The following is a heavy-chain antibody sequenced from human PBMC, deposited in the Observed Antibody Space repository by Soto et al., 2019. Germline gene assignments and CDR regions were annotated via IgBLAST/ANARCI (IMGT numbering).Heavy chain of an antibody. CDR2: TFVTGAT. CDR3: ARGRSDSAGSSFSRRMDV. V-gene: IGHV4-61*01. D-gene: IGHD3-10*01. Sequence: QVPLQESGPGLVKSSETLSLICFVSGEALGSGQSYWNWIRQAPGKGLEWICHTFVTGATKYSASLRRRVTMSVDTSKRQISLTLTSGTAADSATYFCARGRSDSAGSSFSRRMDVWGQGTTVTVSS. J-gene: IGHJ6*02. CDR1: GEALGSGQSY.